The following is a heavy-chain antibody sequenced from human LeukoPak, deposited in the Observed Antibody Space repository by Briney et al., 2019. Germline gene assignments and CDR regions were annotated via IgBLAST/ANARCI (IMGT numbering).Heavy chain of an antibody. D-gene: IGHD5-24*01. CDR1: GYTFSFFG. CDR3: ATDGRDGYNYDFDY. J-gene: IGHJ4*02. Sequence: ASVKVSCKASGYTFSFFGISWVRQAPGQGLEWMGWISAYNGNTNYPQKVQGRVTMTTDTSTSTAYMELRSLRYDDTAVYYCATDGRDGYNYDFDYWGQGTLVTVSS. CDR2: ISAYNGNT. V-gene: IGHV1-18*01.